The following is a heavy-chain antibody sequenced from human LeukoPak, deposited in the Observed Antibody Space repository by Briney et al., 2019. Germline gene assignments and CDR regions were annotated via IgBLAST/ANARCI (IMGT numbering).Heavy chain of an antibody. CDR2: ISAYNGNT. Sequence: ASVNVSCKASGYTFTSDGISWVRQAPGQGLEWMGWISAYNGNTNYAQKLQGRVTTTTDTSTSTAYMELRSLRSDDTAVYYCARGPHSGWFDYWGQGTLVTVSS. CDR1: GYTFTSDG. D-gene: IGHD6-19*01. V-gene: IGHV1-18*01. CDR3: ARGPHSGWFDY. J-gene: IGHJ4*02.